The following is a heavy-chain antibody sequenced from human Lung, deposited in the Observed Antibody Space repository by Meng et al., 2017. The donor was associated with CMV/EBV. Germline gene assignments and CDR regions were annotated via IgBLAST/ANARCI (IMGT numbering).Heavy chain of an antibody. D-gene: IGHD2-2*01. CDR2: INHSGST. V-gene: IGHV4-34*01. Sequence: SETLSLXXAVYGGSFSGYYWSWIRQPPGKGLEWIGEINHSGSTNYNPSLKSRVTISVDTSKNQFSLKLSSVTAADTAVYYCARGGKDIVVVPAPIDYWGQGXLVTVSS. CDR1: GGSFSGYY. CDR3: ARGGKDIVVVPAPIDY. J-gene: IGHJ4*02.